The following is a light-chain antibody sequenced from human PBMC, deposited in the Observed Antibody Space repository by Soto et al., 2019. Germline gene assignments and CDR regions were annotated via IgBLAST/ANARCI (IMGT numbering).Light chain of an antibody. CDR1: NIGRKS. J-gene: IGLJ1*01. Sequence: SYELTQPPSVSVAPGKTARITCGGNNIGRKSVHWYQQKPGQAPVLVTYYDSDRPSGIPERFSGSNSGNTATLTISRVEAGDEADYYCQVWDSSSDRGVFGTGTKLTVL. CDR3: QVWDSSSDRGV. V-gene: IGLV3-21*04. CDR2: YDS.